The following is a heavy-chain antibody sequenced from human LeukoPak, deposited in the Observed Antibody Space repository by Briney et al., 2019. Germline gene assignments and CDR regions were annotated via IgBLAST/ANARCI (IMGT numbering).Heavy chain of an antibody. Sequence: SETLSLTCTVSGDSISSGGYYWSWIRQHPGKGLEWIGCIYYTGTTYYNTSLQSRVTISVDTSKNQISLKLSSVTAADTAVYYCARLRYSDWSEFDPWGQGTLVTVSS. V-gene: IGHV4-31*03. CDR1: GDSISSGGYY. D-gene: IGHD3-9*01. CDR3: ARLRYSDWSEFDP. J-gene: IGHJ5*02. CDR2: IYYTGTT.